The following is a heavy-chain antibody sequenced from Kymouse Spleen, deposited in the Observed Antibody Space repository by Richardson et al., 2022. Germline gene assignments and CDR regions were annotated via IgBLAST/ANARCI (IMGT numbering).Heavy chain of an antibody. Sequence: QVQLVESGGGVVQPGRSLRLSCAASGFTFSSYGMHWVRQAPGKGLEWVAVISYDGSNKYYADSVKGRFTISRDNSKNTLYLQMNSLRAEDTAVYYCAKEDELRFLEWLLYRDWFDPWGQGTLVTVSS. J-gene: IGHJ5*02. CDR3: AKEDELRFLEWLLYRDWFDP. CDR2: ISYDGSNK. CDR1: GFTFSSYG. D-gene: IGHD3-3*01. V-gene: IGHV3-30*18.